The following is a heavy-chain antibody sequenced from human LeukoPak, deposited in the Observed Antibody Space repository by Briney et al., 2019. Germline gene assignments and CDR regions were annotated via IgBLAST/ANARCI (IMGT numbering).Heavy chain of an antibody. CDR3: AKDFRSGSYYGLFDY. D-gene: IGHD3-10*01. V-gene: IGHV3-9*01. Sequence: GGSLRLSCAASGFTFDDYAMHWVRQAPGKGLEWVSGISWNSGSIGYADSVKGRFTISRVNAKNSLYLQMNSLRAEDTALYYCAKDFRSGSYYGLFDYWGQGTLVTVSS. CDR1: GFTFDDYA. CDR2: ISWNSGSI. J-gene: IGHJ4*02.